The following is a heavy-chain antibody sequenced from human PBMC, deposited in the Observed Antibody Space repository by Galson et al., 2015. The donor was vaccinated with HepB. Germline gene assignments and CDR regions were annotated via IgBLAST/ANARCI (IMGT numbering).Heavy chain of an antibody. Sequence: SLRLSCAASGFTFSSYAMHWVRQAPGMGLEWVALISYDGRNKYYADSVKGRFTISRDNSKNTLYLQMNSLRAEDTAVYYCARDFYDFRSGYYGPTDYWGQGTLVTVSS. V-gene: IGHV3-30*04. CDR3: ARDFYDFRSGYYGPTDY. D-gene: IGHD3-3*01. CDR1: GFTFSSYA. CDR2: ISYDGRNK. J-gene: IGHJ4*02.